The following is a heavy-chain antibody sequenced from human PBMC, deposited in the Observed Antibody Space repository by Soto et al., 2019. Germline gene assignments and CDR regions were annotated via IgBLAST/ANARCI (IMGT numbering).Heavy chain of an antibody. CDR2: ISAYNGNT. J-gene: IGHJ4*02. CDR1: GYTLTRDG. D-gene: IGHD3-3*01. Sequence: ASVKVACKASGYTLTRDGISWVRQAPGQGLEWMGWISAYNGNTNYAQKLQGRVTMTTDTSTSTAYMELRSLRSDDTAVYYCARTKDLEMATRFLGHIDYWGQGTLVTVSS. CDR3: ARTKDLEMATRFLGHIDY. V-gene: IGHV1-18*01.